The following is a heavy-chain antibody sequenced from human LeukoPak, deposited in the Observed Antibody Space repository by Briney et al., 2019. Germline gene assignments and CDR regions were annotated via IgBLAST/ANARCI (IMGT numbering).Heavy chain of an antibody. Sequence: SETLSLTCTVSGGSISSYYWSWLRQPPGKGLGWIGYIYNSGSTNYNPSLKSRVTISVDTSKNQFSLKLSSVTAADTAVYYCARDVGATPGYFDYWGQGTLVTVSS. V-gene: IGHV4-59*01. D-gene: IGHD1-26*01. J-gene: IGHJ4*02. CDR3: ARDVGATPGYFDY. CDR2: IYNSGST. CDR1: GGSISSYY.